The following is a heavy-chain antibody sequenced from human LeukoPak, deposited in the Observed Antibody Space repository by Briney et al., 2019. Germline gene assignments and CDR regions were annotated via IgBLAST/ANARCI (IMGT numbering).Heavy chain of an antibody. Sequence: PSQTLSLTCTVSGGSISGGSYYWSWIRQPAGKGLEWIGRIYTSGSTNYNPSLKSRVTISVDTSKNQFSLKLISVTAADTAVYYCAGDSSGYQANFDYWGQGTLVTVSS. CDR1: GGSISGGSYY. J-gene: IGHJ4*02. CDR2: IYTSGST. D-gene: IGHD3-22*01. V-gene: IGHV4-61*02. CDR3: AGDSSGYQANFDY.